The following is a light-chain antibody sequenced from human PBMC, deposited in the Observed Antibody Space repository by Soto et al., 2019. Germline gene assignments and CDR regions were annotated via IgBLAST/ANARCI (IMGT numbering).Light chain of an antibody. CDR1: QSISSW. V-gene: IGKV1-5*01. CDR3: QQYNSYPIP. CDR2: DAS. Sequence: DLQSNQSPSTLSAYVGDRVTITCRASQSISSWLAWYQQKPGKAPKLLIYDASSLESGVPSRFSGSGSGTEFTLTISSLQPDDFATYYCQQYNSYPIPFGQGSRLE. J-gene: IGKJ5*01.